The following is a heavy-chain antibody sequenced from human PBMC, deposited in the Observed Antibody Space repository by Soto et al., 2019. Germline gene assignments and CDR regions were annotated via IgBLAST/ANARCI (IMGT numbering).Heavy chain of an antibody. CDR1: GYTFPGYY. D-gene: IGHD3-22*01. Sequence: AASVKVSCKASGYTFPGYYIHWVRQAPGHGLEWVGWMDPHSGGTSYAENFQGRVTLTRDTSITTAYMGLSSLKSDDTAVYYCARETERKLSSGYGLDIWGQGTKVTVSS. V-gene: IGHV1-2*02. J-gene: IGHJ3*02. CDR3: ARETERKLSSGYGLDI. CDR2: MDPHSGGT.